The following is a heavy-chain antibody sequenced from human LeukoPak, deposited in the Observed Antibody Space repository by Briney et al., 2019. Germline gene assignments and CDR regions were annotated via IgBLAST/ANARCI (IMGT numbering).Heavy chain of an antibody. CDR1: GFTVRTNY. Sequence: GXSLRXXCAASGFTVRTNYMSWVRQAPGKGLEWVSVISSGGTTYYSDSVKGRFTISRDTSKNTLYLQMKSLKVEDTAVYYCVRDPRYSSGYWGQGTLVTVSS. J-gene: IGHJ4*02. CDR3: VRDPRYSSGY. V-gene: IGHV3-53*01. CDR2: ISSGGTT. D-gene: IGHD6-19*01.